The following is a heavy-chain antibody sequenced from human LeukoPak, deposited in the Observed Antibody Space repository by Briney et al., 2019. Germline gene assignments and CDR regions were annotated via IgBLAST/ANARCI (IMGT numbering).Heavy chain of an antibody. J-gene: IGHJ4*02. D-gene: IGHD6-19*01. V-gene: IGHV3-23*01. CDR3: AKETLRLAVAGALFDY. Sequence: GGSLRLSCAASGFTFSSYAMSWVRQAPGKGLEWVSAISGSGGSTNYADSVKGRSTISRDNSKNTLYLQMNSLRAEDTAVYYCAKETLRLAVAGALFDYWGQGTLVTVSS. CDR2: ISGSGGST. CDR1: GFTFSSYA.